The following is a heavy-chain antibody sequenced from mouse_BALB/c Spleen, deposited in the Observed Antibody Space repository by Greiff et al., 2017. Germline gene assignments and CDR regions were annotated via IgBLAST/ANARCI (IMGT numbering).Heavy chain of an antibody. CDR2: ISSGGSYT. D-gene: IGHD2-4*01. J-gene: IGHJ3*01. V-gene: IGHV5-6*01. Sequence: EVKVVESGGDLVKPGGSLKLSCAASGFTFSSYGMSWVRQTPDKRLEWVATISSGGSYTYYPDSVKGRFTISRDNAKNTLYLQMSSLKSEDTAMYYCARQGGYDYDGWFAYWGQGTLVTVSA. CDR1: GFTFSSYG. CDR3: ARQGGYDYDGWFAY.